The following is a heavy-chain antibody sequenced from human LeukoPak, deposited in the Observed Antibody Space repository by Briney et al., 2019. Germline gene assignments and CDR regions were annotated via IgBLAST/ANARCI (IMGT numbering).Heavy chain of an antibody. CDR2: IYTNGST. V-gene: IGHV4-61*02. CDR1: GGSISSGSYY. D-gene: IGHD6-19*01. Sequence: SQTLSLTCTVSGGSISSGSYYWSWTRQPAGKGLEWIGRIYTNGSTNYNPSLKSRVTISVDTSKNQFSLKLSSVTAADTAVYYCARGGSGWSDGAFDIWGQGTMVTVSS. J-gene: IGHJ3*02. CDR3: ARGGSGWSDGAFDI.